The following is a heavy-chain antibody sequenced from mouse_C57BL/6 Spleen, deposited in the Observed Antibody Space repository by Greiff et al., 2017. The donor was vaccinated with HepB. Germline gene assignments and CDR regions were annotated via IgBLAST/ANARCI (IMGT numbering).Heavy chain of an antibody. D-gene: IGHD2-5*01. J-gene: IGHJ4*01. CDR2: INPSSGYT. V-gene: IGHV1-7*01. CDR1: GYTFTSYW. Sequence: VQLQQSGAELAKPGASVKLSCKASGYTFTSYWMHWVKQRPGQGLEWIGYINPSSGYTKYNQKFKDKATLTADKSSSTAYMQLSSLTDEDSAVYYCAAPYSNYEDYYAMDYWGQGTSVTVSS. CDR3: AAPYSNYEDYYAMDY.